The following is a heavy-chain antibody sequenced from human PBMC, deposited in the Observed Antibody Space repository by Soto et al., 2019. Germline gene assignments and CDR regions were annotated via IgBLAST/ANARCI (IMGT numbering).Heavy chain of an antibody. D-gene: IGHD2-2*01. CDR2: IKTNGSNA. CDR3: ARGDCDTASCYFGGTH. J-gene: IGHJ4*02. CDR1: GFTFSNYW. Sequence: EVQLAESGGGLVQPGGSLRLSCAASGFTFSNYWMHWVRQAPGKGLVWVSRIKTNGSNATYADSVKGRFTISRDNAKNTLYLQMNSLRAEDTAVYYCARGDCDTASCYFGGTHWGKGTLVTVSS. V-gene: IGHV3-74*01.